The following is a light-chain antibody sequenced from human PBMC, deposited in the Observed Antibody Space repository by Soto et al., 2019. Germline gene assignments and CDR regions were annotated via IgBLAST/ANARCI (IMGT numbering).Light chain of an antibody. CDR2: GAS. J-gene: IGKJ1*01. Sequence: EIVLTQSPGTLSLSPGERATLSCRASQRVSSSYLAWYQQKPGQAPRLLIYGASSRATGIPDRFSGSGSGTDFTLTISRLEPEDFAVYYCQQYGSSPETFGRGTKVEIK. V-gene: IGKV3-20*01. CDR1: QRVSSSY. CDR3: QQYGSSPET.